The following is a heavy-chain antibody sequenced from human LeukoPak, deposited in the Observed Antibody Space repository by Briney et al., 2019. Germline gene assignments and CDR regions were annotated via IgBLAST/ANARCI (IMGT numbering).Heavy chain of an antibody. Sequence: SETLSLTCTVSGGSISSYFWNWIRQPAGKGLEWIGRIYSSGSTKYNPSLKSRVTLSVDTSKNQFSLKVSSVTAADTAVYYCAREVQRSFDYWGQGTLVTVSS. J-gene: IGHJ4*02. V-gene: IGHV4-4*07. CDR1: GGSISSYF. CDR3: AREVQRSFDY. CDR2: IYSSGST.